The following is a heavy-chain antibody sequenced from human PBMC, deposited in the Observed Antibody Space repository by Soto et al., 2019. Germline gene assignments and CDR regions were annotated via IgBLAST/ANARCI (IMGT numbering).Heavy chain of an antibody. CDR2: ISVYNGNT. CDR3: ARAGQYYDASGYAD. CDR1: GYSFATSG. J-gene: IGHJ4*02. V-gene: IGHV1-18*01. D-gene: IGHD3-22*01. Sequence: QVKLVQSGTEVKKPGASIKVSCKASGYSFATSGMTWVRQAPGQGLEWMGWISVYNGNTNYDQSLQDRVTMTTDTSTNTAYLEVRNLRSDDTAVYYYARAGQYYDASGYADWGQGTLVTVSS.